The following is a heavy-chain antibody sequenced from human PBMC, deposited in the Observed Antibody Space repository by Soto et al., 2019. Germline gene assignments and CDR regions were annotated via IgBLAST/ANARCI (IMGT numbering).Heavy chain of an antibody. CDR1: GDSVSSNSAA. J-gene: IGHJ6*02. CDR3: ARAPGYDHYHYYGMDV. V-gene: IGHV6-1*01. Sequence: SQTLSLTCAISGDSVSSNSAAWNWIRQSPSRGLEWLGRTYYRSKWYNDYAVSVKSRITINPDTSKNQFSLQMNSVTPEDTAVYYCARAPGYDHYHYYGMDVWGQGTTVTV. D-gene: IGHD3-3*01. CDR2: TYYRSKWYN.